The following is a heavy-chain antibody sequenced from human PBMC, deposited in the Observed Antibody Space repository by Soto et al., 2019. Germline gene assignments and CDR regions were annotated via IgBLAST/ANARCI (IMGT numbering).Heavy chain of an antibody. D-gene: IGHD6-19*01. CDR1: GGSISGHY. V-gene: IGHV4-59*11. CDR3: ARVGSSGWSPDY. CDR2: IFYSGST. J-gene: IGHJ4*02. Sequence: QVQLQESGPGLVKPSGTLSLTCTVSGGSISGHYWIWIRQSPGKGLEWIGHIFYSGSTNYNPSLKSRVTLTADTSKNQFSLRLISVTAADTAVYYCARVGSSGWSPDYWGQGILVTVSS.